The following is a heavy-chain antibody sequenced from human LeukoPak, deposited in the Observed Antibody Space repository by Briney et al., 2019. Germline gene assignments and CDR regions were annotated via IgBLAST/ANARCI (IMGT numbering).Heavy chain of an antibody. V-gene: IGHV4-39*01. J-gene: IGHJ4*02. Sequence: PSETLSLTCTVSGGSISSSSYYWGWIRQPPGKGLEWIGSMYYSGSTYYNPSLKSRVTISVDTSKNQFSLKLSSVTAADTAVYYCARQVLLWFGELSSGDADYWGQGTLVTVSS. D-gene: IGHD3-10*01. CDR1: GGSISSSSYY. CDR3: ARQVLLWFGELSSGDADY. CDR2: MYYSGST.